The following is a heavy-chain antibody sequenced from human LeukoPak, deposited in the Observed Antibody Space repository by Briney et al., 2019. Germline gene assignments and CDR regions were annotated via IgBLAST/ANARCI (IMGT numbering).Heavy chain of an antibody. CDR3: ATIPIVVVPAAMGDYYYYYMDV. CDR2: IYHSGST. Sequence: KPSETLSLTCAVSGYSISSGYYWGWIRQPPEKGLEWIGSIYHSGSTYYNPSLKSRVTISVDTSKNQFSLKLSSVTAADTAVYYCATIPIVVVPAAMGDYYYYYMDVWGKGTTVTVSS. J-gene: IGHJ6*03. D-gene: IGHD2-2*01. V-gene: IGHV4-38-2*01. CDR1: GYSISSGYY.